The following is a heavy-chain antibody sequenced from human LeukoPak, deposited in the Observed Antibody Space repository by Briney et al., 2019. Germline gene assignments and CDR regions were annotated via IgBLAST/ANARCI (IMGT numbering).Heavy chain of an antibody. J-gene: IGHJ4*02. V-gene: IGHV5-51*01. Sequence: GESLKISCKGSGYSFTTYWIGWVRQMPGKGLEWMGIIYPGDSDTRYSPSFQGQVIISADKPISTAYLQWSSLKASDTAMYYCARRAYCGGDCYLDYWGQGTLVTVSS. CDR1: GYSFTTYW. D-gene: IGHD2-21*02. CDR3: ARRAYCGGDCYLDY. CDR2: IYPGDSDT.